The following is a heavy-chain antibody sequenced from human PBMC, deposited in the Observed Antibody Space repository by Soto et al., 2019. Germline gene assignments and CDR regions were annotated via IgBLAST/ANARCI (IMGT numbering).Heavy chain of an antibody. CDR1: GGTFSSYA. V-gene: IGHV1-69*12. J-gene: IGHJ4*02. D-gene: IGHD3-3*01. CDR2: IIPIFGTA. CDR3: ARGTILGGVPYN. Sequence: QVQLVQSGAEVKKPGSSVKVSCKASGGTFSSYAISWVRPAPGQGLEWMGGIIPIFGTANYAQKFQGRVTINADESTSTAYMELRSLRSEDTAGYYCARGTILGGVPYNWGQGTLVTVSS.